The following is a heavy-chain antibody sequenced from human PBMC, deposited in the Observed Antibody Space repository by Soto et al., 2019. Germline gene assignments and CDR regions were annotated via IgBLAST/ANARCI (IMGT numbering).Heavy chain of an antibody. CDR3: ARSPRSSPYFDY. CDR2: IYPGDHET. J-gene: IGHJ4*02. CDR1: GYTFSNFW. Sequence: LGESLKISCQSSGYTFSNFWIGWVRQLPGKGLEWMGIIYPGDHETRYSPSFHGKVTISADRSINTAYLQWNSLEASDTAFYFCARSPRSSPYFDYWGQGALVTVS. D-gene: IGHD6-13*01. V-gene: IGHV5-51*01.